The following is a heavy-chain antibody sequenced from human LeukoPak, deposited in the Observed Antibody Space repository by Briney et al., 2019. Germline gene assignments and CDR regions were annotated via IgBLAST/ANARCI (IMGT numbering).Heavy chain of an antibody. J-gene: IGHJ4*02. CDR1: GFTFNTYA. CDR2: ISGSGGST. CDR3: AKAPSIAAPVDY. D-gene: IGHD6-6*01. V-gene: IGHV3-23*01. Sequence: PGGSLRLSCAASGFTFNTYAMNWVRQPPGKGLEWVSSISGSGGSTYYADSVKGRFTISRDNSKNTLYLQMNSLRAEDTAVYYCAKAPSIAAPVDYWGQGTLVTVSS.